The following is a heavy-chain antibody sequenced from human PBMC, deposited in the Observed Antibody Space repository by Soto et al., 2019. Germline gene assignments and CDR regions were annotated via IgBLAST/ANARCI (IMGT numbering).Heavy chain of an antibody. Sequence: QVQLQQWGAGLLKPSETLSLTCAVYGGSFSGYYWSWIRQPPGKGLEWIGEINHSGSTNYNPSLKSRATXXVXTXXNQFSLKLRSVTAADTAVYYGARGGRVYSSSWYDDWGQGTLVTVSS. CDR1: GGSFSGYY. CDR2: INHSGST. V-gene: IGHV4-34*01. D-gene: IGHD6-13*01. J-gene: IGHJ5*02. CDR3: ARGGRVYSSSWYDD.